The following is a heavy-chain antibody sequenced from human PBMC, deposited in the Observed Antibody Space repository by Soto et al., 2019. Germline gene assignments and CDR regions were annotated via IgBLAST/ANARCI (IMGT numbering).Heavy chain of an antibody. D-gene: IGHD3-22*01. CDR2: ISYDGSNK. Sequence: QVQLVESGGGVVQPGRSLRLSCAASGFTFSSYGMYWVRQAPGKGLEWVAVISYDGSNKYYADSVKGRFTISRDISKKTLYLQMNSLRVEDTAVYYCAKEESYYDTTPWGIDYWGQGTLVSVSS. J-gene: IGHJ4*02. CDR3: AKEESYYDTTPWGIDY. CDR1: GFTFSSYG. V-gene: IGHV3-30*18.